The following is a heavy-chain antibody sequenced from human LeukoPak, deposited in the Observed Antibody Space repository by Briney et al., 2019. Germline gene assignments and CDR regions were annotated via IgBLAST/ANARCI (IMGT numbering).Heavy chain of an antibody. D-gene: IGHD6-19*01. Sequence: GGSLRLSCVASGFSFSNHGMHWVRRAPGKGLEWVSVVARDGGAKFYADSVKGRFTLSRDNSKNMFFLQMNFLTVEDTAIYYCAREATWGQWYFDHWGQGTPVIVSS. CDR2: VARDGGAK. CDR3: AREATWGQWYFDH. V-gene: IGHV3-30*03. CDR1: GFSFSNHG. J-gene: IGHJ4*02.